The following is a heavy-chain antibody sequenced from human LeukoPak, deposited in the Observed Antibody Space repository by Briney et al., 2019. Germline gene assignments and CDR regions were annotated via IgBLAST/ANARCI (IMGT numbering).Heavy chain of an antibody. D-gene: IGHD6-13*01. J-gene: IGHJ4*02. CDR3: TRTRGPSYGSSWFDY. Sequence: PGRSLRLSCAASEFTFSSYSMNWVRQAPGKGPEWVSTMSSSSTYVYYADSVKGRFTISRDNAKTSLYLQMNSLRAEDTAVYYCTRTRGPSYGSSWFDYWGQGALVTVSS. CDR1: EFTFSSYS. V-gene: IGHV3-21*01. CDR2: MSSSSTYV.